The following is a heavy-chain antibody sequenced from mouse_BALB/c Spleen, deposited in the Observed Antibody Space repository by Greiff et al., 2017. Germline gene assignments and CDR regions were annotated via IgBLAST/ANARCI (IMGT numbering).Heavy chain of an antibody. CDR3: ARKGQELRYYAMDY. Sequence: EVKLLESGPGLVKPSQSLSLTCTVTGYSITSDYAWNWIRQFPGNQLEWMGYISYSGSTSYNPSLKSRIPITRDTSKNQFFLQLNSVTTEDTATYYCARKGQELRYYAMDYWGQGTSVTVSS. D-gene: IGHD3-3*01. CDR1: GYSITSDYA. CDR2: ISYSGST. V-gene: IGHV3-2*02. J-gene: IGHJ4*01.